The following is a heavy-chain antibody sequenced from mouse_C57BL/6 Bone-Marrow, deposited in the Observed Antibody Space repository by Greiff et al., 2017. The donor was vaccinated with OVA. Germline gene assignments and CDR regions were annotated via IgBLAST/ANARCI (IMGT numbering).Heavy chain of an antibody. CDR3: ARTPHYYGIDY. CDR1: GYAFSSYW. Sequence: VQRVESGAELVKPGASVKISCKASGYAFSSYWMNWVKQRPGKGLEWIGQIYPGDGDTNYNGKFKGKATLTADKSSSTAYMQLSSLTSEDSAVYFCARTPHYYGIDYWGQGTTLTVSS. V-gene: IGHV1-80*01. CDR2: IYPGDGDT. D-gene: IGHD1-1*01. J-gene: IGHJ2*01.